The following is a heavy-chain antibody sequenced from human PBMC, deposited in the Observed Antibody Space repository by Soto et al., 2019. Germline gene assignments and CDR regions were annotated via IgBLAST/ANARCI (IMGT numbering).Heavy chain of an antibody. J-gene: IGHJ4*02. D-gene: IGHD6-19*01. CDR3: ARSSSGWPGGY. CDR1: GYTFTSYG. CDR2: ISAYNGNT. V-gene: IGHV1-18*01. Sequence: ASVKVSCKASGYTFTSYGITWVRQAPGQGLEWMGWISAYNGNTNYAQKFQDRVTMTTDTSTSTAYMELRSLRSDDTAGYYCARSSSGWPGGYWGKETLVPVSS.